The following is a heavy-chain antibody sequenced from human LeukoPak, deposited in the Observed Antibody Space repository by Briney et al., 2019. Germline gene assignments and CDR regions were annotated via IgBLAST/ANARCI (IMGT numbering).Heavy chain of an antibody. CDR1: GFTFSTYG. J-gene: IGHJ4*02. CDR3: ARECSGSYYC. D-gene: IGHD6-19*01. Sequence: GGSLRLSCAASGFTFSTYGMHWVRQAPGKGLEWVAVIWYDGSNEYYADSVRGRFSISRDHSKNTLFLEMNSLRAEDTGVYYCARECSGSYYCWGQGALVTVSS. CDR2: IWYDGSNE. V-gene: IGHV3-33*08.